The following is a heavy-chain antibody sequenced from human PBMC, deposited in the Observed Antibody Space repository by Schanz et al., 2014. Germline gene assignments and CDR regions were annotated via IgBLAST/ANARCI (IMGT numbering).Heavy chain of an antibody. CDR1: EFTFSTDA. J-gene: IGHJ4*02. D-gene: IGHD3-10*02. CDR2: IGVDGTTT. Sequence: DVHLLESGGGLVQPGGSLRLSCAASEFTFSTDAMSWVRQAPGKGLEWLSVIGVDGTTTYYADSVKGRFTISRDNSKNTLYLQMNSLRPEDTAIYYCAKNQYDDVDLSSFYFDFWGQGTLVTVSS. V-gene: IGHV3-23*01. CDR3: AKNQYDDVDLSSFYFDF.